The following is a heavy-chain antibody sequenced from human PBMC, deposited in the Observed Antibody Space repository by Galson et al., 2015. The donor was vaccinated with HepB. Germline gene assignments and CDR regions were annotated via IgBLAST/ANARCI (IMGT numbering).Heavy chain of an antibody. CDR3: ATPRGLQADY. CDR2: INQDGSEK. Sequence: SLRLSCAASGFTFSTYWMSWVRQAPGKGLEWVANINQDGSEKYYLDSVKGRFTISRDNAKNSLYLQMNTLRAEDTAVYYCATPRGLQADYWGQGTLVTVSS. CDR1: GFTFSTYW. J-gene: IGHJ4*02. V-gene: IGHV3-7*01. D-gene: IGHD5-24*01.